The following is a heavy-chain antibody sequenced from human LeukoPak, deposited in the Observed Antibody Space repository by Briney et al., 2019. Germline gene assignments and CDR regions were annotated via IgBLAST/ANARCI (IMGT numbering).Heavy chain of an antibody. J-gene: IGHJ4*02. CDR3: ARWVDTAMVRFFDY. CDR2: IKQDGSEK. D-gene: IGHD5-18*01. V-gene: IGHV3-7*01. Sequence: GGSLRLSCAASGFTFSSYWMSWVRQAPGKGLEWVANIKQDGSEKYYVDSVKGRFTISRDNAKNSLYLQMNSLRAEDTAVYYCARWVDTAMVRFFDYWGQGTLVTVSS. CDR1: GFTFSSYW.